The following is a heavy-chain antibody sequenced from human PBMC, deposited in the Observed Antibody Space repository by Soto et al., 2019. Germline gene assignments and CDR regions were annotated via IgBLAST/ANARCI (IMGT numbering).Heavy chain of an antibody. V-gene: IGHV1-46*01. CDR3: ARDRTQAAAADYYYYGMDV. CDR1: GYTFTSYY. J-gene: IGHJ6*02. Sequence: QVQLVQSGAEVKKPGASVKVSCKASGYTFTSYYMHWVRQAPGQGLEWMGIINPSGGSTSYAQKSQGRVTMTRDTSASTVYMELSSLRSEDTAVYYCARDRTQAAAADYYYYGMDVWGQGTTVTVSS. CDR2: INPSGGST. D-gene: IGHD6-13*01.